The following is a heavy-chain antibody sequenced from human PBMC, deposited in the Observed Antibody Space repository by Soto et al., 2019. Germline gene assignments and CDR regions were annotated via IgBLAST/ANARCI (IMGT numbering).Heavy chain of an antibody. CDR2: INAGNGNT. J-gene: IGHJ4*02. D-gene: IGHD6-6*01. CDR3: AREAEYSSSSNDY. CDR1: GYTFTSYA. V-gene: IGHV1-3*01. Sequence: QVQLVQSGAEVKKPGASVKVSYKASGYTFTSYAMHWVRQAPGQRLEWMGWINAGNGNTKYSQKFQGRVTITRDTSASTAYMELSSLRSEDTAVYYCAREAEYSSSSNDYWGQGTLVTVSS.